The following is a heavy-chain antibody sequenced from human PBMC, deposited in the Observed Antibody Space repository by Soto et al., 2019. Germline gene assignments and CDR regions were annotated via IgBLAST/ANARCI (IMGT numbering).Heavy chain of an antibody. Sequence: PSQTLSLTCAISGDSVSSDSAAWNWIRQSPSRGLEWLGRTYYRSEWYNDYAVSMKSRIVITPDTSKNQFSLQLNSVTPEDTAVYFCARDYYYGMDVRAQRTTDTGSS. J-gene: IGHJ6*02. V-gene: IGHV6-1*01. CDR1: GDSVSSDSAA. CDR2: TYYRSEWYN. CDR3: ARDYYYGMDV.